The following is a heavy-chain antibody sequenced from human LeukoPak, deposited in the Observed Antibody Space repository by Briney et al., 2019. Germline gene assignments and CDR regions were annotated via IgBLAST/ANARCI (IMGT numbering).Heavy chain of an antibody. J-gene: IGHJ4*02. D-gene: IGHD2-15*01. V-gene: IGHV3-7*01. CDR3: ARDDRYCSGGSCYATY. CDR2: IKQDGSEK. CDR1: GFTLSSYW. Sequence: PGGSLRLSCAASGFTLSSYWMSWVRQAPGKGLEWVANIKQDGSEKYYVDSVKGRFTISRDNAKNSLYLQMNSLRAEDTAVYYCARDDRYCSGGSCYATYWGQGTLVTVSS.